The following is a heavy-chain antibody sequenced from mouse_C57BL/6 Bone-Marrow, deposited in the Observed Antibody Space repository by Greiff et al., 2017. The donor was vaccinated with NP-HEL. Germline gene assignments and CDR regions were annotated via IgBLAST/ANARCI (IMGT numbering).Heavy chain of an antibody. Sequence: EVMLVESEGGLVQPGSSMKLSCTASGFTFSDYYMAWVRQVPEKGLEWVANINYDGSSTYYLDSLKSRFIISRDNAKNILYLQMSSLKSEDTATYYCARNYYGSRGYYWYFDVWGTGTTVTVSS. J-gene: IGHJ1*03. CDR3: ARNYYGSRGYYWYFDV. D-gene: IGHD1-1*01. CDR1: GFTFSDYY. V-gene: IGHV5-16*01. CDR2: INYDGSST.